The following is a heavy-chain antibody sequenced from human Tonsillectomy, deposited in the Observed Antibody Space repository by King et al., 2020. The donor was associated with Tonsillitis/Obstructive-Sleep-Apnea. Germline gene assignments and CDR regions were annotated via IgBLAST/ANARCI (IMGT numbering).Heavy chain of an antibody. Sequence: LQLQESGPGLVKPSETLSLTCTVSGGSISSSSYYWGWIRQPPGKGLEWIGSIYYSGSTYYNPSLKSRVTISVDTSKNQFSLKLSSVTAADTAVYYCFRVTYSYYYMDVWGKGTTVTVPS. CDR3: FRVTYSYYYMDV. D-gene: IGHD2-21*02. CDR2: IYYSGST. V-gene: IGHV4-39*01. CDR1: GGSISSSSYY. J-gene: IGHJ6*03.